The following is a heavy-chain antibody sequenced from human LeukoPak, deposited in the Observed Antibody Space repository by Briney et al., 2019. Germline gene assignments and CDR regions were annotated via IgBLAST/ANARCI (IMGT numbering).Heavy chain of an antibody. D-gene: IGHD3-3*01. CDR2: MNPNSGNT. J-gene: IGHJ4*02. Sequence: ASVKVSCKASGYTFTSYDINWVRQATGQGLEWMGCMNPNSGNTGYAQKFQGRVTMTRNTSISTAYMELSSLRSEDTAVYYCARGGAYYDFWSGPRYPTYYFDYWGQGTLVTVSS. CDR3: ARGGAYYDFWSGPRYPTYYFDY. V-gene: IGHV1-8*01. CDR1: GYTFTSYD.